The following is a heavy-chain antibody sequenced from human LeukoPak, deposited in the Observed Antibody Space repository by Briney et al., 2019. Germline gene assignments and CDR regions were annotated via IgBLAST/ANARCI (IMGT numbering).Heavy chain of an antibody. Sequence: PGGSLRLSCAASGFTFSSYGMHWVRQAPGKGLEWVAVIWYDGSNKYYADSVKGRFTISRDNSKNTLYLQMNSLRAEDTAVYYCAKGSYYYGMDVWGQGTTVTVSS. J-gene: IGHJ6*02. CDR2: IWYDGSNK. V-gene: IGHV3-33*06. CDR1: GFTFSSYG. CDR3: AKGSYYYGMDV.